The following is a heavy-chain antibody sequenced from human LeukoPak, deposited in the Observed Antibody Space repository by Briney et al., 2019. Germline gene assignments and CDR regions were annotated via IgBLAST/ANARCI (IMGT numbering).Heavy chain of an antibody. D-gene: IGHD3-10*01. V-gene: IGHV3-53*01. CDR2: IYSGGST. CDR1: GYTFSTYW. CDR3: ARGLYGSGSYYSSSFDY. J-gene: IGHJ4*02. Sequence: GGSLRLSCAASGYTFSTYWMHWIRQGPGKGLEWVSVIYSGGSTYYADSVKGRFTISRDNSKNTLYLQMNSLRAEDTAVYYCARGLYGSGSYYSSSFDYWCQGTLVTVSS.